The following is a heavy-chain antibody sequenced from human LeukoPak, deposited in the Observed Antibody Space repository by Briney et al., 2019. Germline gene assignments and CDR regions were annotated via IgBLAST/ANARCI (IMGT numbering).Heavy chain of an antibody. V-gene: IGHV1-69*13. CDR2: IIPIFGTA. Sequence: SVKVSCKASGYTFTSYYMHWVRQAPGQGLEWMGGIIPIFGTANYAQKFQGRVTITADESTSTAYMELSSLRSEDTAVYYCARSSYYYDSSGYYLYDAFDIWGQGTMVTVSS. J-gene: IGHJ3*02. CDR3: ARSSYYYDSSGYYLYDAFDI. CDR1: GYTFTSYY. D-gene: IGHD3-22*01.